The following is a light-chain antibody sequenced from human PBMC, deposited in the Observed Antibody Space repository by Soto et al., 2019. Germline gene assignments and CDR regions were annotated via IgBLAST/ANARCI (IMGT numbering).Light chain of an antibody. Sequence: DIVMTQSPDSLAVSLGERATINCKSSQSVLYSSNNKKYLAWYQQKPGQPPKLLIYWASTRESGVPDRFSGSGSRTDFTLTISSLQAEDVAVYYCQKYYSTPYTFGQGTKLEIK. V-gene: IGKV4-1*01. CDR3: QKYYSTPYT. J-gene: IGKJ2*01. CDR1: QSVLYSSNNKKY. CDR2: WAS.